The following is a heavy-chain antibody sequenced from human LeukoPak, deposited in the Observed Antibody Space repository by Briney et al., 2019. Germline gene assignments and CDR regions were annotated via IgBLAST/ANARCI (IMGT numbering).Heavy chain of an antibody. CDR3: AKDYSLYCSSASCYTPFDY. V-gene: IGHV3-30*02. CDR1: GLTFSAYG. D-gene: IGHD2-2*02. Sequence: GGSLRLSCAASGLTFSAYGMHWVRQAPGKGLEWLAFVRYDGSNKYYADSVKGRFTISRDYSRNMLYLQMDSLRAEDTAFYYCAKDYSLYCSSASCYTPFDYWGQGALVTVSS. CDR2: VRYDGSNK. J-gene: IGHJ4*02.